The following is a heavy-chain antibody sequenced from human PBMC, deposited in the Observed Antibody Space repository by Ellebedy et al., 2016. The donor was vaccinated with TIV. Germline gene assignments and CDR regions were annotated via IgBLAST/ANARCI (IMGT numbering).Heavy chain of an antibody. D-gene: IGHD6-13*01. CDR3: ARAGHAGFYFDY. CDR1: GFTFSSYW. J-gene: IGHJ4*02. Sequence: GESLKISCAASGFTFSSYWMSWVRQAPGKGLEWVANIKQDGSEKYYVDSVKGRSTISRDNAKNSLYLQMNSLRAGDTAVYYCARAGHAGFYFDYWSQGTLVTVSS. V-gene: IGHV3-7*03. CDR2: IKQDGSEK.